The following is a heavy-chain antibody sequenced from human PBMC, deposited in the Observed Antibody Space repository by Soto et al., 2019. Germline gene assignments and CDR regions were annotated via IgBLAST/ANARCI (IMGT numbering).Heavy chain of an antibody. CDR1: GFTFSSYA. Sequence: GGSLRLSCAASGFTFSSYAMHWVRQAPGKGLEWVAVISYDGSNKYYADSVKGRFTISRDNSKNTLYLQMNSLRAEDTAVYYCARDENHSVEVAGIFDYWGQGTLVTVSS. D-gene: IGHD6-19*01. CDR3: ARDENHSVEVAGIFDY. J-gene: IGHJ4*02. CDR2: ISYDGSNK. V-gene: IGHV3-30-3*01.